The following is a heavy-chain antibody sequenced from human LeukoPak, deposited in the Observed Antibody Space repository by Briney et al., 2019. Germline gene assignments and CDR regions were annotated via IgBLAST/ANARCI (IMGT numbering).Heavy chain of an antibody. CDR1: GFTLSSYW. CDR3: ANRGDY. CDR2: IKQDGSEK. Sequence: AGGSLRLSCAASGFTLSSYWMSWVRQAPGKGLEWVANIKQDGSEKYYVDPVKGRFTISRDNAKNSLYLQMNSLRAEDTAVYYCANRGDYWGQGTLVTVSS. J-gene: IGHJ4*02. D-gene: IGHD1-14*01. V-gene: IGHV3-7*01.